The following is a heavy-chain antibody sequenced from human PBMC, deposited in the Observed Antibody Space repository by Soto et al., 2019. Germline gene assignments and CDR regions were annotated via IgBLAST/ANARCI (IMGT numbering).Heavy chain of an antibody. J-gene: IGHJ4*02. CDR3: ASLRATGYSSGWYYFDY. D-gene: IGHD6-19*01. CDR1: GGSISSSNW. Sequence: KTSETLSLTCAVSGGSISSSNWWSWVRQPPGKGLEWIGEIYHSGSTNYNPSLKSRVTISVDKSKNQFSLKLSSVTAADTAVYYCASLRATGYSSGWYYFDYWGQGTLVTVSS. CDR2: IYHSGST. V-gene: IGHV4-4*02.